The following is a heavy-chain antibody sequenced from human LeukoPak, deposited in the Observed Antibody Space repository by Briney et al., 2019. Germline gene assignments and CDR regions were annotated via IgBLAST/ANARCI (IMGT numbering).Heavy chain of an antibody. CDR1: GFTFSSYA. CDR3: ARDHAEQQLRGAEYFQH. D-gene: IGHD6-13*01. J-gene: IGHJ1*01. CDR2: ISYDGSNK. Sequence: PGRSLRLSCAASGFTFSSYAMHWVRQAPGKGLEWVAVISYDGSNKYYADSVKGRFTISRDNSKNTLYLQMNSLRAEDTAVYYCARDHAEQQLRGAEYFQHWGQGTLVTVSS. V-gene: IGHV3-30-3*01.